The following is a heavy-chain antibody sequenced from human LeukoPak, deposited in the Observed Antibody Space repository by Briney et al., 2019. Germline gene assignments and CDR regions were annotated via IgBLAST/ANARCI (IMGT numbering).Heavy chain of an antibody. V-gene: IGHV4-39*01. CDR3: ARHRAPDKSFYRAFDY. Sequence: PSETLSLTCTVSGGSISSSSYYWGWIRQPPGKGLEWIGSIYYSGSTYYNPSLKSRATISVDTSKNQFSLKLTSVTAADTAVYYCARHRAPDKSFYRAFDYWGQGSLVTVSS. CDR2: IYYSGST. J-gene: IGHJ4*02. D-gene: IGHD3-10*01. CDR1: GGSISSSSYY.